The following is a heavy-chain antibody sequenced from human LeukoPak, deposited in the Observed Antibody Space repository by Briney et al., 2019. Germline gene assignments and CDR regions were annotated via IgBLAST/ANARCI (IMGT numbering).Heavy chain of an antibody. J-gene: IGHJ4*02. CDR1: GGSFSGYY. D-gene: IGHD6-19*01. CDR2: INHSGST. V-gene: IGHV4-34*01. Sequence: SETLSLTCAVYGGSFSGYYWSWIRQPPGKGLEWIGEINHSGSTNYNPSLKSRVTISVDTSKNQFSLKLSSVTAADTAVYYCARISSSGWYPFDYWGQGILVTVSS. CDR3: ARISSSGWYPFDY.